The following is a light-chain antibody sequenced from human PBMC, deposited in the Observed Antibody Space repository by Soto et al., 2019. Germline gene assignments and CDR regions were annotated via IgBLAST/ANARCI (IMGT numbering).Light chain of an antibody. V-gene: IGKV3-20*01. CDR1: QSVTSRY. CDR3: QQYGSSPPLT. Sequence: EIVLTQSPRTLSLSPGERATLSCRASQSVTSRYLVWYQQRPGQAPRLLIYGASSRATGIPDRFSGSGSGTDFTLTISRLEPEDFAVYYCQQYGSSPPLTFGGGTKVDIK. J-gene: IGKJ4*01. CDR2: GAS.